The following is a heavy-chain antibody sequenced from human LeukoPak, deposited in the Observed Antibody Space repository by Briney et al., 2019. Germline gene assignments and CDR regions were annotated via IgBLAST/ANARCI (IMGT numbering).Heavy chain of an antibody. V-gene: IGHV4-59*01. Sequence: PSETLSLTCTVSGGSISSYYWSWIRQPPGKGLDWIGYIYYSGSTNYNPSLKSRVTISVDTSKNQFSLKLSSVTAADTAVYYCARDGYYDSSGYHDAFDIWGQGTMVTVSS. CDR3: ARDGYYDSSGYHDAFDI. J-gene: IGHJ3*02. D-gene: IGHD3-22*01. CDR1: GGSISSYY. CDR2: IYYSGST.